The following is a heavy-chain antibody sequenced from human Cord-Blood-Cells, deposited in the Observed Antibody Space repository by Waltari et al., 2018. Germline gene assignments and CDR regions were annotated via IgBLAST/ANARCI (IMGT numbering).Heavy chain of an antibody. CDR2: INHSGST. J-gene: IGHJ4*02. V-gene: IGHV4-34*01. D-gene: IGHD2-2*01. CDR1: GGSFSGYY. CDR3: ARERPAATTFFDY. Sequence: QVQLQQWGAGLLKPSETLSLTCAVYGGSFSGYYWSWIRQPPGKGLEWIGEINHSGSTNYNPSLKIRVTISVDTAKNQFSLKLGSVTAADTAVYYCARERPAATTFFDYWGQGTLVTVSS.